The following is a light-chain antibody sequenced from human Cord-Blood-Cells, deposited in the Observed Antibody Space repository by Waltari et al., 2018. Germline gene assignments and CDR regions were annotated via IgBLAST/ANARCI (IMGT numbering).Light chain of an antibody. CDR3: NSRDSSGNHVV. V-gene: IGLV3-19*01. Sequence: SSELTHDPAVSLAFGQTVRITCQGDSLRSYYASWYQQKPGQAPVLVIYGKNNRPSGIPDRFSGSSSGNTASLTITGAQAEDEADYYCNSRDSSGNHVVFGGGTKLTVL. CDR2: GKN. J-gene: IGLJ2*01. CDR1: SLRSYY.